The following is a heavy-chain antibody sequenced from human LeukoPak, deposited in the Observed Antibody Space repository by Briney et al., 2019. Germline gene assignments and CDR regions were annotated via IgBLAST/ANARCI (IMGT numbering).Heavy chain of an antibody. J-gene: IGHJ5*02. V-gene: IGHV1-18*01. CDR2: ISAYNGNT. D-gene: IGHD3-10*01. Sequence: GASVKVSCKASGYTFTSYGISWVRQAPGQGLEWMGWISAYNGNTNYAQKLQGRVTMTTDTSTSTAYMELRSLRSEDTAVYYCATVPTPMVRGVISWFDPWGQGTLVTVSS. CDR3: ATVPTPMVRGVISWFDP. CDR1: GYTFTSYG.